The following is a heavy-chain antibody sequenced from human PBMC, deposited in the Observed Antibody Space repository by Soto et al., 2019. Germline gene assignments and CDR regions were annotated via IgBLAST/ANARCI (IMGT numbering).Heavy chain of an antibody. D-gene: IGHD2-15*01. CDR1: GFTLSSFA. CDR3: AKPDVVVVGAFDY. Sequence: PGGSLRLSCAASGFTLSSFAMHWVRQAPGKGLEWVSGISGSGGNTWYADSVKGRFTISRDYSKNTLYLQMNSLRAEDTAVYYCAKPDVVVVGAFDYWGQGTLVTVSS. CDR2: ISGSGGNT. J-gene: IGHJ4*02. V-gene: IGHV3-23*01.